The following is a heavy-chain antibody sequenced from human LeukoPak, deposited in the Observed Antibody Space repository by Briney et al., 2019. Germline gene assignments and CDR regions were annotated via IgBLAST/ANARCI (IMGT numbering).Heavy chain of an antibody. CDR3: AKDRARSIAVASYYFDY. D-gene: IGHD6-19*01. J-gene: IGHJ4*02. Sequence: GGSLRLSCAASGFTFSSYAMSWVRQAPGKGLEWVSAISGSGGSTYYADSVKGRFTISRDNSKNTLYLQMNGLRAEDTAVYYCAKDRARSIAVASYYFDYWGQGTLVTVSS. V-gene: IGHV3-23*01. CDR2: ISGSGGST. CDR1: GFTFSSYA.